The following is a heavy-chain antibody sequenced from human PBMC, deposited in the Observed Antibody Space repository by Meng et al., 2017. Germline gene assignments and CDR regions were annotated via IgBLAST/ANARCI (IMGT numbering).Heavy chain of an antibody. J-gene: IGHJ3*02. CDR2: ISYDGSNK. V-gene: IGHV3-30*04. D-gene: IGHD4-17*01. CDR1: GFTFSSYA. Sequence: GSLRLSCAASGFTFSSYAMHWVRQAPGKGLEWVAVISYDGSNKYYADSVKGRFTISRDNAKNSLYLQMNSPRAEDTAVYYCARAREVTTVTTPEAFDTWGQGTMVTVSS. CDR3: ARAREVTTVTTPEAFDT.